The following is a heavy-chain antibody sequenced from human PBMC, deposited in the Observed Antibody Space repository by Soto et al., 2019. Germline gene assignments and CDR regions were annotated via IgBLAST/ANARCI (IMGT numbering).Heavy chain of an antibody. J-gene: IGHJ4*02. CDR2: IYYSGST. CDR1: GGSISSSSYY. V-gene: IGHV4-39*01. CDR3: ARGYCISTSCRAYYFDY. Sequence: QLQLQESGPGLVKPSETLSLTCTVSGGSISSSSYYWGWIRQPPGKGLEWIGSIYYSGSTYYNPSLKSRVTISVDTSKNQFSLKLSSVTAADTAVYYCARGYCISTSCRAYYFDYWGQGTLVTVSS. D-gene: IGHD2-2*01.